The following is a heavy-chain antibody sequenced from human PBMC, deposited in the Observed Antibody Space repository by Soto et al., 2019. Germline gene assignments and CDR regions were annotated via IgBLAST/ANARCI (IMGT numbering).Heavy chain of an antibody. CDR1: GGSISSSNW. D-gene: IGHD1-26*01. Sequence: QVQLQESGPGLVKPSGTLSLTCAVSGGSISSSNWWSWVRQPPGKGLWWIGEIYHSGSTNYNPSLQSRDTISVDKSTKQFALKLSSVTAADTAVYYCARVSGSYYYGMDVWGQGTTVTVSS. CDR3: ARVSGSYYYGMDV. V-gene: IGHV4-4*02. J-gene: IGHJ6*02. CDR2: IYHSGST.